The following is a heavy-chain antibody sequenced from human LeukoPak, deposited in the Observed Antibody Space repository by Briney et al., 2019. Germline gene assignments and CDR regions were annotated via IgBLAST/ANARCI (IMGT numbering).Heavy chain of an antibody. D-gene: IGHD1-14*01. CDR1: GFTFSSYA. J-gene: IGHJ4*02. CDR2: ISYDGSNK. CDR3: ARSKPHRYYFDY. V-gene: IGHV3-30-3*01. Sequence: GGSLRLSCAASGFTFSSYAMHWVRQAPGKGLEWVAVISYDGSNKYYADSVKGRFTISRDNSKNTLYLQMNSLRAEDTAVYYCARSKPHRYYFDYWGQGTLVTVSS.